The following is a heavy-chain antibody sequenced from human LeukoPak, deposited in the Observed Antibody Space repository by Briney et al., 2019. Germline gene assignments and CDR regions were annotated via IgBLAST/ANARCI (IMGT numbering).Heavy chain of an antibody. J-gene: IGHJ4*02. CDR3: GRGVGATKGSFDY. CDR2: TYYRSKWYN. D-gene: IGHD1-26*01. Sequence: SQTLSLTCAIFGDSVSSSTTAWNWIRQSPSRGLEWLGRTYYRSKWYNDYAVSLKSRITISPDTSKNQFSLQLNSVTPEDTAVYYCGRGVGATKGSFDYWGQGMLVTVSS. V-gene: IGHV6-1*01. CDR1: GDSVSSSTTA.